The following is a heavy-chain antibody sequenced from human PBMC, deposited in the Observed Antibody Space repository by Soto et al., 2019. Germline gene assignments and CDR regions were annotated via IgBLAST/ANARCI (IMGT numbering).Heavy chain of an antibody. D-gene: IGHD5-18*01. J-gene: IGHJ6*04. CDR1: GGSTSSGGFY. Sequence: RSLPCTVSGGSTSSGGFYWSWIRQHPGKGLEWIGYICYSGISYYNPSLKSRVSMSLDTSRKQFSMTLNSVTAADTAVYYCARNGYSYGMEVWGKGAKVNVSS. CDR2: ICYSGIS. CDR3: ARNGYSYGMEV. V-gene: IGHV4-31*03.